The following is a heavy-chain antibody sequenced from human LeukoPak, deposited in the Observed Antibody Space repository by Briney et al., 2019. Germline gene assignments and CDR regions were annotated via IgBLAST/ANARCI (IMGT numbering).Heavy chain of an antibody. D-gene: IGHD4-17*01. CDR2: ISSSSSTI. J-gene: IGHJ4*02. Sequence: GGSLRLSCAASGFTFSSYSMSWVRQAPGKGLEWVSYISSSSSTIYYADSVKGRFTISRDNAKNSLYLQMNSLRAEDTAVYYCARETTVTTWDYWGQGTLVTVSS. V-gene: IGHV3-48*04. CDR1: GFTFSSYS. CDR3: ARETTVTTWDY.